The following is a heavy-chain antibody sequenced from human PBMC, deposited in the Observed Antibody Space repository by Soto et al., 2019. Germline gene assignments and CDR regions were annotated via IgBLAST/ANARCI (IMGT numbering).Heavy chain of an antibody. D-gene: IGHD2-2*01. CDR2: IGTAGDT. CDR3: ARARYCSSTSCFIYGMHV. CDR1: GFTFSSYD. V-gene: IGHV3-13*01. J-gene: IGHJ6*02. Sequence: EVQLVESGGGLVQPGGSLRLSCAASGFTFSSYDMHWVRQASGKGLEWVSAIGTAGDTYYPGSVKGRFTITRENAKNSWYPQMKTLSAEDTAVYVCARARYCSSTSCFIYGMHVWGQGPTVTVSS.